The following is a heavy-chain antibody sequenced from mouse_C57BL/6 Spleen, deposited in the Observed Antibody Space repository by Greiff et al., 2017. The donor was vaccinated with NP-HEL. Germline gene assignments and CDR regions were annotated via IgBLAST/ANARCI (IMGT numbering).Heavy chain of an antibody. CDR2: IYPGDGDT. Sequence: QVQLQQSGAELVKPGASVKISCKASGYAFSSYWMNWVKQRPGKGLEWIGQIYPGDGDTNYNGKFKGKATLTADKSSSTAYMQLSSLTSEDSAVYFCARSGHYYGCSDWYFDVWGTGTTVTVSS. V-gene: IGHV1-80*01. CDR1: GYAFSSYW. J-gene: IGHJ1*03. CDR3: ARSGHYYGCSDWYFDV. D-gene: IGHD1-1*01.